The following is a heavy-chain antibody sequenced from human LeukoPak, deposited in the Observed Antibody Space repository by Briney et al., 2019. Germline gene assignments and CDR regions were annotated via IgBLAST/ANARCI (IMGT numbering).Heavy chain of an antibody. J-gene: IGHJ4*02. CDR1: GFTFSSYG. CDR3: ARDFSLQLFDY. D-gene: IGHD5-24*01. CDR2: IWSDGSYK. V-gene: IGHV3-33*01. Sequence: GGSLRLSCAASGFTFSSYGFHWVRQAPGKGVEWVAVIWSDGSYKYYADSVKGRFTISRDDSKTTLYLQMNSLRAEDTAVYYCARDFSLQLFDYWGQGTLVTVFS.